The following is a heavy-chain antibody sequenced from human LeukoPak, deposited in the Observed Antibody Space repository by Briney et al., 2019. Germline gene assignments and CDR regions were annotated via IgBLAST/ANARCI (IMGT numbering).Heavy chain of an antibody. Sequence: GGSLTLTCAASGFTFSSYSMNWVRQAPGKGLEWVSYISSSSSTIYYADSVKGRFTISRDNAKNSLYLQMNSLRAEDTAVYYCATIQGNWFDPWGQGTLVTDSS. CDR1: GFTFSSYS. J-gene: IGHJ5*02. CDR2: ISSSSSTI. CDR3: ATIQGNWFDP. V-gene: IGHV3-48*04.